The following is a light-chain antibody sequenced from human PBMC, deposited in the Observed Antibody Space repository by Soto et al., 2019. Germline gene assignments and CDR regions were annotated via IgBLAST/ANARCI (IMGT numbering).Light chain of an antibody. CDR3: QQYYVTPPT. CDR1: QSVLFSSNSKNA. Sequence: DIVMTQSPDSLDVSLGERATINCKSSQSVLFSSNSKNALAWYQQRPGQPPKLLIHWASTRESGVPDRFSGSGSGTDFTLTISTLQAEDVAVYYCQQYYVTPPTFGGGTKVEIK. V-gene: IGKV4-1*01. CDR2: WAS. J-gene: IGKJ4*01.